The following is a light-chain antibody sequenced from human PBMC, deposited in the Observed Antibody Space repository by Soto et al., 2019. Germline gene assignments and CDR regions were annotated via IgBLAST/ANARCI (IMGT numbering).Light chain of an antibody. Sequence: EIVLTQSPATLSLSPGERATLSCRASQSVSSSYLAWYQQKPDPAPRLLIYGASSRATGIPDRFSGSRSGTDFTLTISRMEPEDFAVYYCQQYGSSPFLTFGGGTKVEIK. CDR3: QQYGSSPFLT. CDR1: QSVSSSY. CDR2: GAS. J-gene: IGKJ4*01. V-gene: IGKV3-20*01.